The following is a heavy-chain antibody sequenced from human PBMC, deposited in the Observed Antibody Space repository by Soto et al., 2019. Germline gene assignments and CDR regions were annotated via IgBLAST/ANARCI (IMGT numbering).Heavy chain of an antibody. CDR1: GFTLNNHA. J-gene: IGHJ4*02. V-gene: IGHV3-23*01. CDR2: ISESGDRT. CDR3: ANVYSHASDS. Sequence: EVQLLESGGGLVQPGGSLRLSCAASGFTLNNHAMRWLRQAPGKGLEWVSSISESGDRTYYADFVKGRFTISRDTSKNTVSLQMNSLTLEDTAVYYCANVYSHASDSRGQGTLVTVSS. D-gene: IGHD5-18*01.